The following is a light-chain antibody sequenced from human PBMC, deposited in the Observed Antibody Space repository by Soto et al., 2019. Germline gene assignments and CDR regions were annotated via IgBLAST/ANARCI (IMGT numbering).Light chain of an antibody. CDR1: SRDVGGYNY. J-gene: IGLJ1*01. V-gene: IGLV2-14*03. CDR3: SSYSNIPTLYV. CDR2: NVF. Sequence: QSVLTQPASVSGSPGQSITISCTGTSRDVGGYNYVSWYQKNPGKAPKLMIYNVFNRPTGVSDRFSGSKSGNTASLTISGLQAEDEADYYCSSYSNIPTLYVFGTGTKVTVL.